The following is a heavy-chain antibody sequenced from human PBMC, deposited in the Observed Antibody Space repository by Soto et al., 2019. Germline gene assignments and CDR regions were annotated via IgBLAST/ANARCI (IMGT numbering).Heavy chain of an antibody. Sequence: EVQLVESGGGLVKPGGSLRLSCAASDFTITNAWMTWVRQAPGKGLEWVGRIKTKAEGGATDYAATLKGRFTISRDDSRDTLFLQMNSLRTGDTAVYYCTTGWVEGVWGQGAAVTVSS. CDR3: TTGWVEGV. CDR1: DFTITNAW. D-gene: IGHD1-26*01. V-gene: IGHV3-15*07. CDR2: IKTKAEGGAT. J-gene: IGHJ6*02.